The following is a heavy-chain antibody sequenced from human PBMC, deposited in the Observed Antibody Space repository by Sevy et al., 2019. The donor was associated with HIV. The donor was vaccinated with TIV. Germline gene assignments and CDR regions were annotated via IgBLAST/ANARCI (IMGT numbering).Heavy chain of an antibody. CDR1: GFSFSGYG. CDR3: AGEGIAVVGIGYYFDY. J-gene: IGHJ4*02. V-gene: IGHV3-33*01. CDR2: IWYDGSNK. D-gene: IGHD6-19*01. Sequence: GGSLRLSCAASGFSFSGYGMHWVRQVPGKGLEWVAFIWYDGSNKDYVDSVKGRFTISRDKSKNTMYLQMNSLRAEDTAVYYCAGEGIAVVGIGYYFDYWGQGTLVTVSS.